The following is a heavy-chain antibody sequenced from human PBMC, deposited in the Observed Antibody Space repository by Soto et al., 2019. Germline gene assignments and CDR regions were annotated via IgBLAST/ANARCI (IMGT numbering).Heavy chain of an antibody. D-gene: IGHD6-19*01. J-gene: IGHJ6*02. CDR3: ARGYSSGWYSYYYYGMDV. Sequence: LSLTCTVSGGSISSYYWSWIRQPAGKGLEWIGRIYTSGSTNYNPSLKSRVTMSVDTSKNQFSLKLSSVTAADTAVYYCARGYSSGWYSYYYYGMDVWGQGTTVTVSS. CDR1: GGSISSYY. CDR2: IYTSGST. V-gene: IGHV4-4*07.